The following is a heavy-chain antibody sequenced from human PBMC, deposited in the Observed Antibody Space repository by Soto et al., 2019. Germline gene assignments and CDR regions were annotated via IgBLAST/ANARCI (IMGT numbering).Heavy chain of an antibody. Sequence: PGGSLRLSCAASGFTFDDYAMHWVRQAPVKGLEWVSGISWNSGSIGYADSVKGRFTISRDNAKNSLYLQMNSLRAEDTALYYCAKETGDHGYFQHWGQGTLVTVSS. J-gene: IGHJ1*01. D-gene: IGHD2-21*02. CDR1: GFTFDDYA. CDR2: ISWNSGSI. V-gene: IGHV3-9*01. CDR3: AKETGDHGYFQH.